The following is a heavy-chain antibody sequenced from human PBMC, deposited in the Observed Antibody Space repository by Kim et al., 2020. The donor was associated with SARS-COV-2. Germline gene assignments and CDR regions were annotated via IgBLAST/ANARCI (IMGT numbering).Heavy chain of an antibody. V-gene: IGHV3-11*01. CDR1: GFTFSDYY. Sequence: GGSLRLSCAASGFTFSDYYMSWIRQAPGKGLEWVSYISSSGSTIYYADSVKGRFTISRDNAKNSLYLQMNSLRAEDTAVYYCARPIDRYYYYGMDVWGQGTTVTVSS. CDR3: ARPIDRYYYYGMDV. J-gene: IGHJ6*02. CDR2: ISSSGSTI.